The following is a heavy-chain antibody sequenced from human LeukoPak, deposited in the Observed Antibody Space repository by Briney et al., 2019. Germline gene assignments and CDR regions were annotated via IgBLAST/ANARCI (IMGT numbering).Heavy chain of an antibody. CDR3: ARSPKLGGVVTLWGYFDL. J-gene: IGHJ2*01. Sequence: ASVTVSCKASGYTFTGYYMHWVRQAPGQGLEWMGWINPNSGGTNYAQKFQGRVTMTRDTSISTAYMELSSVTAADTAVYYCARSPKLGGVVTLWGYFDLWGRGTLVTVSS. D-gene: IGHD3-3*01. CDR1: GYTFTGYY. V-gene: IGHV1-2*02. CDR2: INPNSGGT.